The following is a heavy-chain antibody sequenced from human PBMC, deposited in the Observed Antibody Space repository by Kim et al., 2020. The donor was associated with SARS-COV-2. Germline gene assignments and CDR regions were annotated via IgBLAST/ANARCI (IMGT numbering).Heavy chain of an antibody. V-gene: IGHV3-30-3*01. CDR1: GFTFGGYA. D-gene: IGHD3-22*01. CDR2: ISYDGSNK. CDR3: AGGRPRITRIVVVTRNVYGFFDI. J-gene: IGHJ3*02. Sequence: GGSLRLSCAASGFTFGGYAMHWVRQAPGKGLEWVAVISYDGSNKDYADSVKGRFTISRDNSKNTLYLQMNSLRAEDTAVYYCAGGRPRITRIVVVTRNVYGFFDIGGKEKRFTVST.